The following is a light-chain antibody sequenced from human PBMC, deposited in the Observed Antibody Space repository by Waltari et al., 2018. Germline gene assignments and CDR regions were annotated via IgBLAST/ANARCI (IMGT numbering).Light chain of an antibody. CDR3: QKYVNLPAT. V-gene: IGKV3-20*01. J-gene: IGKJ1*01. CDR1: QSVEKY. CDR2: HAS. Sequence: EIVLTQSPGTLSLSPGERATLSCRASQSVEKYLAWYQQKPGQAPRLLIYHASIRATGIPDRFSGSGSGTDFSLTISRLEPEDFVVYYCQKYVNLPATFGQGTKVEIK.